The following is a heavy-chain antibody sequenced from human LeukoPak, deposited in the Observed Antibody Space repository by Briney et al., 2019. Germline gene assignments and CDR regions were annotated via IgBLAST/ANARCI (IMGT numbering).Heavy chain of an antibody. Sequence: ASVKVSCKASGYTFTSYYMHWVRQAPGQGLERMGIINPSGGSTSYAQKFQGRVTMTRDTSTSTVYMELSSLRSEDTAVYYCARILSAYGDSDYWGQGTLVTVSS. CDR2: INPSGGST. D-gene: IGHD4-17*01. CDR3: ARILSAYGDSDY. CDR1: GYTFTSYY. J-gene: IGHJ4*02. V-gene: IGHV1-46*01.